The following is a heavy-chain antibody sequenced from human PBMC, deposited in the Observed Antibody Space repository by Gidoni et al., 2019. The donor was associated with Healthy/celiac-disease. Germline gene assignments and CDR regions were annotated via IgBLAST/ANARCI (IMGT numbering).Heavy chain of an antibody. CDR2: MSSSCSTI. CDR1: GFTFSDYY. CDR3: ARWRAIAAADNSFDY. V-gene: IGHV3-11*01. Sequence: QVQLVESGGGLVKPGGSLRPSCAASGFTFSDYYMSWIRPAPGKGLEWVSYMSSSCSTIYYADSVKGRFTISRDNAKNSLYLQMNSLRAEDTAVYYCARWRAIAAADNSFDYWGQGTLVTVSS. D-gene: IGHD6-13*01. J-gene: IGHJ4*02.